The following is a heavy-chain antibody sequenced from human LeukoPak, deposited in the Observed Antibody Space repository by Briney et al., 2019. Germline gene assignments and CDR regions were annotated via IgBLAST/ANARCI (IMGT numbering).Heavy chain of an antibody. CDR1: GGSISSYY. D-gene: IGHD3-3*01. V-gene: IGHV4-59*12. J-gene: IGHJ4*02. Sequence: PSETLSLTCTVSGGSISSYYWSWIRQPPGKGLEWIAYIFYSVSTNYNHYLKSRVNISVDTSKNQFSLKLSSVTAADTAVYYCARGGVTIFGVVTLFDYWGQGTLVTVSS. CDR3: ARGGVTIFGVVTLFDY. CDR2: IFYSVST.